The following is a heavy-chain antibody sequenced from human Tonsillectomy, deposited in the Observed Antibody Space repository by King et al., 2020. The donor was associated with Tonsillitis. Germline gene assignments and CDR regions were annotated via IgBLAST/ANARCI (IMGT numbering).Heavy chain of an antibody. CDR2: IHYSGST. Sequence: VQLQESGPGLVKPSETLSLTCTVSGGSISSYYWSWIRQPPGKGLDWIGFIHYSGSTNRTPSLKSRVTISVDTSKKQFSLKLNAVTAADTAVYYCARPLNPYWYFDLWGRGTLVTVST. CDR1: GGSISSYY. J-gene: IGHJ2*01. V-gene: IGHV4-59*08. CDR3: ARPLNPYWYFDL.